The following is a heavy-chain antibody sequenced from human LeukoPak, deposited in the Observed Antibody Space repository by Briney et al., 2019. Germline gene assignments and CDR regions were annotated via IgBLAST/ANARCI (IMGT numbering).Heavy chain of an antibody. J-gene: IGHJ3*02. CDR2: IYSSGST. CDR1: GVSISGGSNY. CDR3: ARSDGYGLIGI. V-gene: IGHV4-39*07. Sequence: SETLSLTCSVSGVSISGGSNYWGWIRQPPGKTLEWIGSIYSSGSTYYNPSLKNRVIILFDTAKNHFSLNLSSVTAADTAVYYCARSDGYGLIGIWGQGTMVTVS. D-gene: IGHD3-10*01.